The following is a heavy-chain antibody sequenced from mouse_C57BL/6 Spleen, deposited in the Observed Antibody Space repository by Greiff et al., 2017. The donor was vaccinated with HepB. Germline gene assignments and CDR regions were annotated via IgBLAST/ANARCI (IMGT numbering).Heavy chain of an antibody. V-gene: IGHV1-63*01. Sequence: LVESGAELVRPGTSVKMSCKASGYTFTNYWIGWAKQRPGHGLEWIGDIYPGGGYTNYNEKFKGKATLTADKSSSTAYMQYSSLTSEDSAIYYCARSSYYGSSYGYFDVWGTGTTVTVSS. CDR3: ARSSYYGSSYGYFDV. D-gene: IGHD1-1*01. J-gene: IGHJ1*03. CDR1: GYTFTNYW. CDR2: IYPGGGYT.